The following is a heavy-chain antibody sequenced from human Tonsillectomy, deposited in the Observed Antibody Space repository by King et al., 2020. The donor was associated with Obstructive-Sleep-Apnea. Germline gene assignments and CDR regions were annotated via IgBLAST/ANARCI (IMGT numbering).Heavy chain of an antibody. CDR3: AKDICGRRISGTSYYNYGMDV. J-gene: IGHJ6*02. D-gene: IGHD1-7*01. CDR1: GFTFDDYG. V-gene: IGHV3-43D*03. CDR2: IIWDGGST. Sequence: VQLVESGGVVVQPGGSLRLSCAASGFTFDDYGMHWVRQAPGKGLEWVSLIIWDGGSTYYADSVKGRFTISRDNSKNSVYLQMNRLRAEDTALYYCAKDICGRRISGTSYYNYGMDVWGQGTAVTVSS.